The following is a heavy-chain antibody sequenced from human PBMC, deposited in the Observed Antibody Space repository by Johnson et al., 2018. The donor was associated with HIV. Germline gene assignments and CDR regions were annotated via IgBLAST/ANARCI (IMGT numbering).Heavy chain of an antibody. CDR2: IRYDGSNK. CDR1: GFTFSSYG. CDR3: ARGRVFSDVPDAFDI. V-gene: IGHV3-30*02. D-gene: IGHD3-10*02. J-gene: IGHJ3*02. Sequence: QVQLVESGGGVVQPGGSLRLSCAASGFTFSSYGMHLVRQAPGKGLEWVAFIRYDGSNKYYADSVEGRFTISRDNYKNTLYLQMNSLRAEDTAVYYCARGRVFSDVPDAFDIWGQGTMVSVSS.